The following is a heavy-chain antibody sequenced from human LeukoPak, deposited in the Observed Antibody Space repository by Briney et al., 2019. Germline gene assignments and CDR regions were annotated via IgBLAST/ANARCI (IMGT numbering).Heavy chain of an antibody. CDR3: AKDRYYGGNAPVDY. CDR2: IKSKTDGGTT. CDR1: GFTFSNAW. J-gene: IGHJ4*02. Sequence: PGGSLRLSCAASGFTFSNAWMSWVRQAPGKGLEWVGRIKSKTDGGTTDYAAPVKGGFTISRDNSKNTLYLQMNSLRAEDTAVYYCAKDRYYGGNAPVDYWGQGTLVTVSS. D-gene: IGHD4-23*01. V-gene: IGHV3-15*01.